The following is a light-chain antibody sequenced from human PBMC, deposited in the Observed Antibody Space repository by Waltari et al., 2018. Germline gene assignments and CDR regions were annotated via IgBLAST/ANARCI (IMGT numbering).Light chain of an antibody. CDR1: VLSKRY. CDR2: KDS. CDR3: YSVDDNKRV. J-gene: IGLJ2*01. V-gene: IGLV3-27*01. Sequence: SYELTQPSSVSASPGQKASITCYGDVLSKRYNRWFQQKPGQAPVLVIYKDSERPSGIPERFSGSSSGTTVTLTISGAQVEDEADYYCYSVDDNKRVFGGGTKLTVL.